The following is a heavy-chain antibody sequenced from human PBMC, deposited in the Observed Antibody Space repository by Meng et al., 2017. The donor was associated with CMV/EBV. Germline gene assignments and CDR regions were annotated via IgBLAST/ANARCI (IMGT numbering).Heavy chain of an antibody. D-gene: IGHD6-19*01. J-gene: IGHJ3*02. CDR1: GFTFRSSW. CDR3: AKERGRVLAVARGFDAFDI. CDR2: TKQDGSEK. Sequence: GGSLRLSCAVSGFTFRSSWMSWVRQSPGKGLEWVANTKQDGSEKYSVDTVKARFTISRDNAENSLYLQMNSLRAEDTAVYYCAKERGRVLAVARGFDAFDIWGQGTMVTVSS. V-gene: IGHV3-7*01.